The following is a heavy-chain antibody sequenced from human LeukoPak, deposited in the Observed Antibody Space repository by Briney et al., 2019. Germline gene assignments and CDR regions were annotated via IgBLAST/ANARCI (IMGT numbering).Heavy chain of an antibody. Sequence: PSETLSLTCTVSGGSISSSSYCWGWIRQPPGKGLEWIGSIYYSGSTYYNPSLKSRVTISVDTSKNQFSLKLSSVTAADTAVYYCARFPYYYGMDVWGQGTTVTVSS. CDR2: IYYSGST. J-gene: IGHJ6*02. V-gene: IGHV4-39*01. CDR1: GGSISSSSYC. CDR3: ARFPYYYGMDV.